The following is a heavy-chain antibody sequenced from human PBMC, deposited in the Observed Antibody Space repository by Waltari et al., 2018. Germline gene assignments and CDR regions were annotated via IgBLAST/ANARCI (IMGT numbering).Heavy chain of an antibody. V-gene: IGHV1-69-2*01. Sequence: EVQLVQSGAEVKKPGATVKISCKASGYTFTDYYMHWVQQAPGKGLEWMGRVDPEDGETRYAEKFQGRVTITADTSTDTAYMELSSLRSDDTAVYYCATGPTYYYDSSGPLEYFQHWGQGTLVTVSS. D-gene: IGHD3-22*01. CDR1: GYTFTDYY. CDR2: VDPEDGET. CDR3: ATGPTYYYDSSGPLEYFQH. J-gene: IGHJ1*01.